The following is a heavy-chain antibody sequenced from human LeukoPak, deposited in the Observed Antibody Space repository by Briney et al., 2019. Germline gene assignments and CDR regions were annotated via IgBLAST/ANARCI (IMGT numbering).Heavy chain of an antibody. CDR2: IYYSGNT. D-gene: IGHD3-10*01. V-gene: IGHV4-59*12. J-gene: IGHJ5*02. CDR1: GGSISGYY. Sequence: SETLSLTCTVSGGSISGYYWNWIRQPPGKGLEWIGYIYYSGNTNYNPSLKSRVTISLDTSKNQFSLKLSSVTAADTAVYYCATGFYGSGSYPNWFDPWGQGTLVTVSS. CDR3: ATGFYGSGSYPNWFDP.